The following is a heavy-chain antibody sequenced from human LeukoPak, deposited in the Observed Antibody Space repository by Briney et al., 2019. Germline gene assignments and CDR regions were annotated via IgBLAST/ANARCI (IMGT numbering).Heavy chain of an antibody. V-gene: IGHV3-23*01. J-gene: IGHJ4*02. Sequence: GGSLRLSCAASGFTFRSYAMSWVRQAPGKGLEWVSAISGSGGSAYYADSVKGRFTISRDNSKNTLYLQMNSLRAEDTAVYYCGREYASSGYCDSWGQGTLVTVSS. CDR2: ISGSGGSA. CDR1: GFTFRSYA. D-gene: IGHD3-22*01. CDR3: GREYASSGYCDS.